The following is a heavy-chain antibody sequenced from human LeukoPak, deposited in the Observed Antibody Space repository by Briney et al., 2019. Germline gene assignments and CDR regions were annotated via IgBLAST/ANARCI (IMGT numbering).Heavy chain of an antibody. CDR1: GYTFTSYD. V-gene: IGHV1-8*01. CDR3: ARRRGSGSYVSANWFDP. CDR2: MNPNSGNT. J-gene: IGHJ5*02. D-gene: IGHD3-10*01. Sequence: ASVKVSCKASGYTFTSYDINWVRQATGQGLEWMGWMNPNSGNTGYAQKFQGRVTMTRNTSISTAYMELSSLRAEDTAVYYCARRRGSGSYVSANWFDPWGQGTLVTVSS.